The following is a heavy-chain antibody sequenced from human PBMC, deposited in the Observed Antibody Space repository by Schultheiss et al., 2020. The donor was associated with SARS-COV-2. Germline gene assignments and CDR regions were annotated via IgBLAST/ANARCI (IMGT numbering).Heavy chain of an antibody. CDR2: ISAYNGNT. D-gene: IGHD1-26*01. V-gene: IGHV1-18*01. CDR1: GYTFTSYG. Sequence: ASVKVSCKASGYTFTSYGISWVRQAPGQGLEWMGWISAYNGNTNYAQKLQGRVTITADESTSTAYMELSSLRSEDTAVYYCAKLGLVGATVDYWGQGTLVTVSS. J-gene: IGHJ4*02. CDR3: AKLGLVGATVDY.